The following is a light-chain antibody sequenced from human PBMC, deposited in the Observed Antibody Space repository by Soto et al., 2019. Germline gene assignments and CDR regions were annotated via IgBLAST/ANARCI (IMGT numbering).Light chain of an antibody. Sequence: EIVLTQSPATLSLSPGERATLSCRASQSVSSYLAWYQQKPGQAPRLLIYDASNRATGIPARFSGSGSGTDFTLTISSLVPEDCAVYYCHQRSNRLTFGGGTKVDIK. J-gene: IGKJ4*01. CDR3: HQRSNRLT. CDR2: DAS. V-gene: IGKV3-11*01. CDR1: QSVSSY.